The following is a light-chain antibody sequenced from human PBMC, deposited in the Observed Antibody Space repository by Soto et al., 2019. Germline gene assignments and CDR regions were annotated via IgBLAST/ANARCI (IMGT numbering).Light chain of an antibody. J-gene: IGLJ2*01. Sequence: QSVLTQPPSVSAAAGQRVTISCSGSSSNIGSNYVSWYQQLPGAAPKLLIYENYERPSGIPDRFSGSKSGTSATLDITGLQTGDEADYYRGAWDNSLTGGVFGGGTKVTVL. V-gene: IGLV1-51*02. CDR1: SSNIGSNY. CDR3: GAWDNSLTGGV. CDR2: ENY.